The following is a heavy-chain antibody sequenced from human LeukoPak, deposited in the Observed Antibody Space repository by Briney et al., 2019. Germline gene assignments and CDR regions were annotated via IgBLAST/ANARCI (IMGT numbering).Heavy chain of an antibody. D-gene: IGHD3-22*01. CDR3: ARRAGDYSHPYDY. CDR1: GFTFSSYA. J-gene: IGHJ4*02. Sequence: GGSLRLSCVASGFTFSSYAMSWVRQAPGKGLEWVSTISHSGATTYYADSVKGRFTISRDNSKNTVHLQMSSLRAEDTAMYYCARRAGDYSHPYDYWGQGTLVTVSS. CDR2: ISHSGATT. V-gene: IGHV3-23*01.